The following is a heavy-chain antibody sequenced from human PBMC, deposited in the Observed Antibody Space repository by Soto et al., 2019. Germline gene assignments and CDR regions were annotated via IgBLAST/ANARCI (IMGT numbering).Heavy chain of an antibody. D-gene: IGHD2-2*01. Sequence: QVQLVQSGAEVKKPGSSVKVSCKASGGTFSSYTISWVRQAPGQGLEWMGRIIPILGIANYAQKFQGRVTITADKSTSTAYMELSSLRSEDTAVYCCAGEGGPAAMRDYWGQGTLVTVSS. CDR3: AGEGGPAAMRDY. CDR2: IIPILGIA. V-gene: IGHV1-69*08. J-gene: IGHJ4*02. CDR1: GGTFSSYT.